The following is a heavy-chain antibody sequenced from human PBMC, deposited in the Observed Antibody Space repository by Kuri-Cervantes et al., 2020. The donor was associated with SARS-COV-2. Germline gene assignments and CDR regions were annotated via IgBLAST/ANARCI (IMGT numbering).Heavy chain of an antibody. CDR3: ARGGIFGGYKSYFDY. V-gene: IGHV1-69*10. D-gene: IGHD3-3*01. J-gene: IGHJ4*02. CDR2: IIPILGIA. Sequence: SVKVSCKASGGTFSSYAISWVRQAPGQGLEWMGGIIPILGIANYAQKFQGRVTITADKSTSTAYMELSSLRAEDTAVYYCARGGIFGGYKSYFDYWGQGTLVTVSS. CDR1: GGTFSSYA.